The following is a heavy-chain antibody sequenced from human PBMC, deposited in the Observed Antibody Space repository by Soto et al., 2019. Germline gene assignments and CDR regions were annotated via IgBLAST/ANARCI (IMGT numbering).Heavy chain of an antibody. CDR2: IRSKAYGGTT. D-gene: IGHD2-21*02. Sequence: PGGSLRLSCTASGFTFGDYAMSWVRQAPGKGLEWVGFIRSKAYGGTTEYAASVKGRFTISRDDSKSIAYLQMNSLKTEDTAVYYCTREVIVVVTATSGYYYGMDVWGQGTTVTVSS. CDR3: TREVIVVVTATSGYYYGMDV. J-gene: IGHJ6*02. V-gene: IGHV3-49*04. CDR1: GFTFGDYA.